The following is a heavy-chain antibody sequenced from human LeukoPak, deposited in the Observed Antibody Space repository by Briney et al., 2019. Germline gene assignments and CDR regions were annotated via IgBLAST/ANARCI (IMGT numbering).Heavy chain of an antibody. D-gene: IGHD6-19*01. J-gene: IGHJ4*02. CDR2: ISYDGSNK. V-gene: IGHV3-30-3*01. CDR1: GFTFSSYA. Sequence: PGGSLRLSCAASGFTFSSYAMHWVRQAPGKGLEWVAVISYDGSNKYYADSVKGRFTISRDNSKNTLYLQMNSLRAEDTAVYYCARSIAVAGTPFDYWGQGTLVTVCS. CDR3: ARSIAVAGTPFDY.